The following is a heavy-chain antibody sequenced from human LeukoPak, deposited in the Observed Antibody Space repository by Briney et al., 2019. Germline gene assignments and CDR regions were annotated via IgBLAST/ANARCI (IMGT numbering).Heavy chain of an antibody. D-gene: IGHD3-3*01. CDR2: IYHSGST. CDR1: GGSISSGGYY. J-gene: IGHJ3*02. CDR3: ARGFNYDFWSGYYPDAFDI. Sequence: SETLSLTCTVSGGSISSGGYYWSWLRQPPGKGLEWIGYIYHSGSTYYNPSLKSRVTISVDRSKNQFSLKLSSVTAADTAVYYCARGFNYDFWSGYYPDAFDIWGQGTMVTVSS. V-gene: IGHV4-30-2*01.